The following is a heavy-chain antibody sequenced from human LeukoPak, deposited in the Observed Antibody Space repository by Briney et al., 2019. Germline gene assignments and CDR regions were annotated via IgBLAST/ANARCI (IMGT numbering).Heavy chain of an antibody. D-gene: IGHD3-3*01. CDR2: ISSSSSTI. CDR1: GFTFSSYS. CDR3: ARGQAFGVVITLYYYYYMDV. V-gene: IGHV3-48*01. Sequence: GGSLRLSCAASGFTFSSYSMNWVRQAPGKGLEWVSYISSSSSTIYYADSVKGRFTISRDNAKNSLYLQMNSLRAEDTAVYYCARGQAFGVVITLYYYYYMDVWGKGTTVTVSS. J-gene: IGHJ6*03.